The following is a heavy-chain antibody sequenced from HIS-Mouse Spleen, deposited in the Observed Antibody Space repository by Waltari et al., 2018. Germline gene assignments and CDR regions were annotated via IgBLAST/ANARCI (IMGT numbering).Heavy chain of an antibody. Sequence: CAASGFTFSSYSMNWVRQAPGKGLEWFSSIISSSSYIYYADSVKGRFTISRDNAKNSLYLQMNSLRAEDTAVYYCARDRDSSSWYAFDIWGQGTMVTVSS. J-gene: IGHJ3*02. V-gene: IGHV3-21*01. D-gene: IGHD6-13*01. CDR1: GFTFSSYS. CDR3: ARDRDSSSWYAFDI. CDR2: IISSSSYI.